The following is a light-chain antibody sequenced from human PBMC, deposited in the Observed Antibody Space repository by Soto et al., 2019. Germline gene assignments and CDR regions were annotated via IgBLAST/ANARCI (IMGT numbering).Light chain of an antibody. CDR1: SSDIGGYNY. Sequence: QSVLTQPASMSGSPGQSITISCTGTSSDIGGYNYVSWYQLHPGKAPKLMVFEVSNRPSGVSYRFSGSKSGNTASLTISGLQAEDEADYFCSSYSISTAYLFGTGTKLTVL. J-gene: IGLJ1*01. CDR3: SSYSISTAYL. CDR2: EVS. V-gene: IGLV2-14*01.